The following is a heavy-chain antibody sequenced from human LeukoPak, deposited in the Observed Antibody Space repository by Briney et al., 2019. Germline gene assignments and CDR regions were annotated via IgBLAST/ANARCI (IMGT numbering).Heavy chain of an antibody. J-gene: IGHJ4*02. CDR3: AKGGKWDVTPFDY. D-gene: IGHD1-26*01. Sequence: GGSLRLSCAASGFTFTSYSMNWVRQAPGKGLEWVSTISGGGGSTYYADSVKGRFTTSRDNSKNALYLQVNSLRAEDTAVYYCAKGGKWDVTPFDYWGQGTLVTVSS. CDR1: GFTFTSYS. V-gene: IGHV3-23*01. CDR2: ISGGGGST.